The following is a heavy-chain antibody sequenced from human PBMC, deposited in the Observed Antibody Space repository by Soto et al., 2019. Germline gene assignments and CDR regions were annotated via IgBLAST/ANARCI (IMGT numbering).Heavy chain of an antibody. CDR2: IYYTGTT. V-gene: IGHV4-30-4*01. D-gene: IGHD3-10*01. CDR1: GGSISAGDYY. J-gene: IGHJ5*02. CDR3: ATGDCFHP. Sequence: PSETLSLTCTVSGGSISAGDYYWNWIRQPPGKGLEWIGYIYYTGTTKYNPSLKSRATLSVDTSKNRFSLNLTSVTAADSAVYYCATGDCFHPCPPGTLVTVSS.